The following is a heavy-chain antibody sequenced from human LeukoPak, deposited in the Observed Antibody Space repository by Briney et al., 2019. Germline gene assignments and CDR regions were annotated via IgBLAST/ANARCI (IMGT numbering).Heavy chain of an antibody. CDR1: GFTFSSYV. Sequence: PGGSLRLSCAASGFTFSSYVVHWVRQAPGKGLEWVALIWCDGSNKYYADSVKGRFTISRDNSKNTLYLQMNSLRAEDTAVYYCARDPERYYYDSSGYYPHYWGQGTLVTVSS. V-gene: IGHV3-33*01. CDR2: IWCDGSNK. CDR3: ARDPERYYYDSSGYYPHY. J-gene: IGHJ4*02. D-gene: IGHD3-22*01.